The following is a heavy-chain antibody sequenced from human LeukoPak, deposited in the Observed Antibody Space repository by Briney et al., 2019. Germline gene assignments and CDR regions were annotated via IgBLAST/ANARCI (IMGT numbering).Heavy chain of an antibody. Sequence: GGSLRLSCAASGFTFNSYTMHWVRQAPGKGLEYVSAISSNGGSTYYANSVKGRFTISRDNSKNTLYLKMGSLRAEDMAVYYCAKPWGSYYSDAFDIWGQGTMVTVSS. D-gene: IGHD3-16*01. J-gene: IGHJ3*02. V-gene: IGHV3-64*01. CDR2: ISSNGGST. CDR3: AKPWGSYYSDAFDI. CDR1: GFTFNSYT.